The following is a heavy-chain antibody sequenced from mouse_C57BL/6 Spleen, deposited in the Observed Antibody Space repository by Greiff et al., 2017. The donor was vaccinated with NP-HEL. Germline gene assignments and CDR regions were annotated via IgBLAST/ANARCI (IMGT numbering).Heavy chain of an antibody. V-gene: IGHV1-64*01. Sequence: QVQLQQPGAELVKPGASVKLSCKASGYTFTSYWMHWVKQRPGQGLEWIGMIHPNSGSTNYNEKFKSKATLTVDKSSSTAYMQLSSLTSEDSAVYYCAIITTVAARDYYAMDYWGQGTSVTVSS. CDR3: AIITTVAARDYYAMDY. CDR2: IHPNSGST. D-gene: IGHD1-1*01. CDR1: GYTFTSYW. J-gene: IGHJ4*01.